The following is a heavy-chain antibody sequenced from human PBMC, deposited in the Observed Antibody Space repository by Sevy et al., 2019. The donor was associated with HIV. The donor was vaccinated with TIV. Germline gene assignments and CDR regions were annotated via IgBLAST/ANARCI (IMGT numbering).Heavy chain of an antibody. Sequence: GGSLRLSCAASGFTFSSHWMHWVRQAPGKGLVWVSRLNGDGSSASYADFVKDRFTISRDNGKNTVYLQISSLTADDTAVYYCTRGRSGTYGWFDPWGQGTLVTVSS. CDR1: GFTFSSHW. CDR2: LNGDGSSA. V-gene: IGHV3-74*01. CDR3: TRGRSGTYGWFDP. J-gene: IGHJ5*02. D-gene: IGHD6-19*01.